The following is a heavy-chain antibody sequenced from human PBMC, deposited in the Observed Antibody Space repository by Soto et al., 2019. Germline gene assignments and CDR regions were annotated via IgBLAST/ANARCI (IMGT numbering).Heavy chain of an antibody. CDR2: IKSRTESETT. Sequence: GGSLGLSCAASGLTFGNVWLIWVRQGPGKGLEWLGRIKSRTESETTDYASPARGRFIISRDDSKNMLYLQLNSLKSEDSGVHYCVTDSPHVTTWFDYRGKGT. J-gene: IGHJ4*02. V-gene: IGHV3-15*01. CDR1: GLTFGNVW. CDR3: VTDSPHVTTWFDY.